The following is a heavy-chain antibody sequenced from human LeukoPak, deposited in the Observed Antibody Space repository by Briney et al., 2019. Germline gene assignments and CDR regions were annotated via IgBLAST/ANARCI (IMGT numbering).Heavy chain of an antibody. D-gene: IGHD2-2*02. Sequence: ASVKVSCKASGYTFTSYGISWVRQAPGQGFEWMGWISAYNGNTNYAQKLQGRVTMTTDTSTSTAYMELRSLRSDDTAVYYCARGYCSSTSCYTGISDYWGREPWSPSPQ. V-gene: IGHV1-18*01. CDR1: GYTFTSYG. J-gene: IGHJ4*02. CDR3: ARGYCSSTSCYTGISDY. CDR2: ISAYNGNT.